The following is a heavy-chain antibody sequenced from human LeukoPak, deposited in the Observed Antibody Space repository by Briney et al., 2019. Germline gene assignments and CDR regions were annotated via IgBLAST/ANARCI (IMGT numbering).Heavy chain of an antibody. D-gene: IGHD1-14*01. CDR2: SYYSGST. Sequence: PSETLSLTCTVSGGSTSGFYWNWIRQSPGKGLEWIGYSYYSGSTSYNPSLKSRATISVDTSKGQFSLTLTSVTAADTAVYYCASRSGRNYYGMDVWGQGTTVIVSS. J-gene: IGHJ6*02. CDR3: ASRSGRNYYGMDV. V-gene: IGHV4-59*01. CDR1: GGSTSGFY.